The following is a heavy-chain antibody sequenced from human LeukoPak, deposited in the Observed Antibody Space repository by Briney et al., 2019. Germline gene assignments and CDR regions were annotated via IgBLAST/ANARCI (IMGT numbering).Heavy chain of an antibody. J-gene: IGHJ6*03. D-gene: IGHD1-26*01. CDR3: ARDSGAYYYYYMDV. V-gene: IGHV4-4*02. Sequence: PSGTLSLTCAVSGGSISSSNWWSWVRQPPGKGLEWIGEIYHSGSTNYNPSLKSRVTISVDTSKNQFSLKLSSVTAADTAVYYCARDSGAYYYYYMDVWGKGTTVTVSS. CDR1: GGSISSSNW. CDR2: IYHSGST.